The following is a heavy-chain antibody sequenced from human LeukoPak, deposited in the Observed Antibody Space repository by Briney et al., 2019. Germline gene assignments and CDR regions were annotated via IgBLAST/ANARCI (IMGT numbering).Heavy chain of an antibody. V-gene: IGHV3-15*07. Sequence: PGGSLRLSCAASGFTFSNAWMNWVRQVLGKGLEWVGRIKSKTDDGTTAYAAPVKGRFTISRDDSKNTLYLQMNSLKTEDTAVYYCTTGPFDYWGQGTLVSVSS. J-gene: IGHJ4*02. CDR1: GFTFSNAW. CDR2: IKSKTDDGTT. CDR3: TTGPFDY.